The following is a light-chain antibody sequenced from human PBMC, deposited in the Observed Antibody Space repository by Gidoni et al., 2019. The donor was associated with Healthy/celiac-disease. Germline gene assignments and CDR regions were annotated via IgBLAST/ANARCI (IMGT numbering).Light chain of an antibody. CDR3: QAWDNSTGNVV. J-gene: IGLJ2*01. CDR1: KLGDKY. V-gene: IGLV3-1*01. Sequence: SYELTQPPSVSVSPGQTASITCSGDKLGDKYACWYQQKPGQSPVLVIYQDSKRPSGIPERFSGSNSGNTATLTISGTQAMDEADYYCQAWDNSTGNVVFGGGTKLTVL. CDR2: QDS.